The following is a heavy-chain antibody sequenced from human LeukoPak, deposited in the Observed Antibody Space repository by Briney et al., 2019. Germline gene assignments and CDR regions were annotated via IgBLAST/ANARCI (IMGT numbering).Heavy chain of an antibody. CDR3: ARGFGEIDAFDI. J-gene: IGHJ3*02. D-gene: IGHD3-10*01. CDR1: GYTFTSYG. CDR2: IIPIFGTA. Sequence: SVKVSCKASGYTFTSYGISWVRQAPGQGLEWMGWIIPIFGTANYAQKFQGRVTITTDESTSTAYMELSSLRSEDTAVYYCARGFGEIDAFDIWGQGTMVTVSS. V-gene: IGHV1-69*05.